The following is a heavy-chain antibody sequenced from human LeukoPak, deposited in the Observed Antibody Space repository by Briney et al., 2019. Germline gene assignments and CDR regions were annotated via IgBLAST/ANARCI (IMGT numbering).Heavy chain of an antibody. Sequence: GGSLRLSCAASGFTFSSYGMHWVRQAPGKGLEWVAFIRYDGSNKYYADSVKGRFTISRDNSKNTLYLQMNSLRAEDTAVYYCATRPSGDYPYFDYWGQGTLVTVSS. V-gene: IGHV3-30*02. CDR3: ATRPSGDYPYFDY. CDR2: IRYDGSNK. D-gene: IGHD4-17*01. CDR1: GFTFSSYG. J-gene: IGHJ4*02.